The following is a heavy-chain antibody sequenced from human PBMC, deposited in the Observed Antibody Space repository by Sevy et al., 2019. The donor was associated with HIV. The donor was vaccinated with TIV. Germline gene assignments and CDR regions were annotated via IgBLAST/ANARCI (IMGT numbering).Heavy chain of an antibody. CDR1: GYTFTSYD. Sequence: ASVKVSCKASGYTFTSYDINWVRQATGQGLEWMGWMNPNSGITGYAQKFQGRVTMTRNTSISTAYMELSSLRSEDTAVYYCARGYKWTAALPLYYYYGMDVSGQGTTVTVSS. V-gene: IGHV1-8*01. CDR3: ARGYKWTAALPLYYYYGMDV. CDR2: MNPNSGIT. D-gene: IGHD6-25*01. J-gene: IGHJ6*02.